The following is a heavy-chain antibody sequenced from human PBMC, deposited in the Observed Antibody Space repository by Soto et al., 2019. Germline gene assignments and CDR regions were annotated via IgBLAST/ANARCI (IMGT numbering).Heavy chain of an antibody. V-gene: IGHV5-51*01. D-gene: IGHD6-6*01. J-gene: IGHJ6*02. CDR3: ARIRAARPLYYYGMDV. Sequence: GESLKISCKGSGYSFTSYWIGWVRQMPGKGLEWMGIIYPGDSDTRYSPSFQGQVTISADKSISTAYLQWSSLKASDTAMYYCARIRAARPLYYYGMDVWGQGTTVTVSS. CDR2: IYPGDSDT. CDR1: GYSFTSYW.